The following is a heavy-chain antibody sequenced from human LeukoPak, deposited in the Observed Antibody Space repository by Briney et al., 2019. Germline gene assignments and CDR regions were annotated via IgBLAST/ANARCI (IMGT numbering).Heavy chain of an antibody. CDR2: INHSGST. Sequence: SETLSLTCAVYGASFSGYYWSWIRQPPGKGLEWIGEINHSGSTNYNPSLKSRVTISVDTSKNQFSLKLSSVTAADTAVYYCARAWYSSSWFDYWGQGTLVTVSP. CDR3: ARAWYSSSWFDY. J-gene: IGHJ4*02. D-gene: IGHD6-13*01. CDR1: GASFSGYY. V-gene: IGHV4-34*01.